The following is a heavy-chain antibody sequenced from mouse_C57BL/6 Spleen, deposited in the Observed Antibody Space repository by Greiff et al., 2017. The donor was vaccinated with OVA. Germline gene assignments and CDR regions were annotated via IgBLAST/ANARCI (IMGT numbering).Heavy chain of an antibody. V-gene: IGHV1-80*01. CDR3: AREGSSSLWYFDV. J-gene: IGHJ1*03. D-gene: IGHD1-1*01. CDR2: IYPGDGDT. CDR1: GYAFSSYW. Sequence: VKLVESGAELVKPGASVKISCKASGYAFSSYWMNWVKQRPGKGLEWIGQIYPGDGDTNYNGKFKGKATLTADKSSSTAYMQLSSLTSEDSAVYFCAREGSSSLWYFDVWGTGTTVTVSS.